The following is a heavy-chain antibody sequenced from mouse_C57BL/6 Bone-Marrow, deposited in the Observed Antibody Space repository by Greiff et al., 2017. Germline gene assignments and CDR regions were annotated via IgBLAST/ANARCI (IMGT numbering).Heavy chain of an antibody. Sequence: VKLQESGAELARPGASVKLSCKASGYTFTSYGISWVKQRTGQGLEWIGEIYPRSGNTYYNEKFKGKATLTADKSSSTAYMELRSLTSEDSAVYFCARGVIYSNYEAYWGQGTLVTVSA. J-gene: IGHJ3*01. V-gene: IGHV1-81*01. CDR1: GYTFTSYG. CDR2: IYPRSGNT. D-gene: IGHD2-5*01. CDR3: ARGVIYSNYEAY.